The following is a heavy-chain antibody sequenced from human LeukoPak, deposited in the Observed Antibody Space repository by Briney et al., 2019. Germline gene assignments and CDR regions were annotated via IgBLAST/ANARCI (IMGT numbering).Heavy chain of an antibody. CDR1: GGSISIGSYY. CDR3: ARDQLGFDY. J-gene: IGHJ4*02. V-gene: IGHV4-39*07. D-gene: IGHD1-1*01. CDR2: IYYSGST. Sequence: KPSETLSLTCTVSGGSISIGSYYWGWVRQPPGKGLEWIGSIYYSGSTYYNPSLKSRVTISVDTSKNQFSLKLSSVTAADTAVYYCARDQLGFDYWGQGTLVTVSS.